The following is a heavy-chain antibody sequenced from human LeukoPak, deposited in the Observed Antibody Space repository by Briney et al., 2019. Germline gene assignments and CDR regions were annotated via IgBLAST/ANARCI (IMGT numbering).Heavy chain of an antibody. CDR2: IYYSGST. CDR1: GGSISSYY. V-gene: IGHV4-59*01. D-gene: IGHD6-13*01. CDR3: ARVAPEAASLDY. J-gene: IGHJ4*02. Sequence: SETLSLTCTVSGGSISSYYWSWIRQPPGKGLEWIGYIYYSGSTNYNPSLKSRVTISVDTSKNQFPLKLSSVTAADTAVYYCARVAPEAASLDYWGQGTLVTVSS.